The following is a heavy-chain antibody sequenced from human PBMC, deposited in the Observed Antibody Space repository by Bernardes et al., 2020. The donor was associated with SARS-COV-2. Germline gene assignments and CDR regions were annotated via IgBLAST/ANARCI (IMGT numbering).Heavy chain of an antibody. Sequence: GGSLRLSCAASGFTFSSNAMSWVRQAPGEGLEWVSTISGNTINTYYADSVKGRFTISRDNSMNTMYLQMSSLRVEDTAVYFCAKKFVGSPLAGLIDYWGQGTLVTVSS. V-gene: IGHV3-23*01. CDR2: ISGNTINT. CDR1: GFTFSSNA. J-gene: IGHJ4*02. CDR3: AKKFVGSPLAGLIDY. D-gene: IGHD1-26*01.